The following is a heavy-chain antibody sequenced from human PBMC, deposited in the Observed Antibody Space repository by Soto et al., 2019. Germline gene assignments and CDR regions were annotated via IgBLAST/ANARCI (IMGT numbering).Heavy chain of an antibody. CDR3: AKAGGIAVTGSHLDY. Sequence: EVQLLESGGGSVQPGGSLRLSCATSGFTFSSYAMSWVRQAPGTGLEWVSAISGSGGSTNYADSAEGRFTISRDNSKNTLYLQMSRLRAEDTAVYYCAKAGGIAVTGSHLDYWGQGTLVTVSS. CDR2: ISGSGGST. CDR1: GFTFSSYA. J-gene: IGHJ4*02. D-gene: IGHD6-19*01. V-gene: IGHV3-23*01.